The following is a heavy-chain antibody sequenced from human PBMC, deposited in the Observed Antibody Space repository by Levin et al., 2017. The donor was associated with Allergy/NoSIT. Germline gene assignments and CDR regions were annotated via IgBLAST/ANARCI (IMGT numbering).Heavy chain of an antibody. CDR1: GFTFSSYG. D-gene: IGHD4-17*01. V-gene: IGHV3-30*18. CDR3: AKSLYGDNDAFDI. Sequence: SGESLKISCAASGFTFSSYGMHWVRQAPGKGLEWVAVISYDGSNKYYADSVKGRFTISRDNSKNTLYLQMNSLRAEDTAVYYCAKSLYGDNDAFDIWGQGTMVTVSS. CDR2: ISYDGSNK. J-gene: IGHJ3*02.